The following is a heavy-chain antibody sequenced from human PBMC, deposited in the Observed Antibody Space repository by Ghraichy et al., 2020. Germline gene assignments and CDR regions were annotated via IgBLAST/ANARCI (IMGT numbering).Heavy chain of an antibody. Sequence: GGSLRLSCSPSGFIFSNYGMHWVRQAPGKGLEFVSAISIDGVRAYYADSVKGRFTISRDNSKNTLHLQMTSLKTEDTAVYYFVKGYHNLDYWGQGTLVTVSS. V-gene: IGHV3-64D*09. J-gene: IGHJ4*02. CDR1: GFIFSNYG. D-gene: IGHD2-15*01. CDR3: VKGYHNLDY. CDR2: ISIDGVRA.